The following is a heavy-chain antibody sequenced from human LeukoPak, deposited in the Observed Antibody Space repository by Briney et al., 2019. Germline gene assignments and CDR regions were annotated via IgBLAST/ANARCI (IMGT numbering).Heavy chain of an antibody. V-gene: IGHV4-61*02. Sequence: SQTLSLTCTVSGGSISSGSYYWSWIRQPAGKGLEWIGRIYTSGSTNYNPSLKSRVTISVDTSKNQFSLELSSVTAADTAVYYCARQSVVRGVNYFDYWGQGTLVTVSS. CDR1: GGSISSGSYY. CDR3: ARQSVVRGVNYFDY. CDR2: IYTSGST. D-gene: IGHD3-10*01. J-gene: IGHJ4*02.